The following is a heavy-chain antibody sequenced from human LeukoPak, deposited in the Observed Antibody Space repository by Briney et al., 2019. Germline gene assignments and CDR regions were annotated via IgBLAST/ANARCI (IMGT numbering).Heavy chain of an antibody. CDR2: ISWNSGSI. Sequence: GRSLRLSCAASGFTFDDYAMHWVRQAPGKGLEWVSGISWNSGSIGYADSVKGRFTISRDDAKNSLYLQMNSLRAEDTALYYCARSFMTTVTTNLVEFDYWGQGTLVTVSS. V-gene: IGHV3-9*01. J-gene: IGHJ4*02. D-gene: IGHD4-17*01. CDR1: GFTFDDYA. CDR3: ARSFMTTVTTNLVEFDY.